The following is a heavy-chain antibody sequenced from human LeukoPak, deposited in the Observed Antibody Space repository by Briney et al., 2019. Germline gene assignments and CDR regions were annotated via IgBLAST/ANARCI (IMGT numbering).Heavy chain of an antibody. Sequence: GASVKVSCKASGYTFTSYGISWVRQAPGQGLEWMGWINPNSGGTNYAQKFQGRVTMTRDTSISTAYMELSSLRSEDTAVYYCARGQWSPPRMYSSSYSDYWGQGTLVTVSS. CDR1: GYTFTSYG. CDR3: ARGQWSPPRMYSSSYSDY. CDR2: INPNSGGT. J-gene: IGHJ4*02. V-gene: IGHV1-2*02. D-gene: IGHD6-6*01.